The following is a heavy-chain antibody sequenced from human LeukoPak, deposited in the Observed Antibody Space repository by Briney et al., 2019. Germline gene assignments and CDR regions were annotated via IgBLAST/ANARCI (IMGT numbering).Heavy chain of an antibody. D-gene: IGHD6-13*01. Sequence: PGGSLRLSCAASGFTVSNSYMSWVRQAPGKGLEWVSVIYAGGSTYYADSVKGRFTISRDNAKNTLYLQMNSLRAEDTAVYYCARGLGIAAAATDYWGQGTLVTVSS. J-gene: IGHJ4*02. CDR3: ARGLGIAAAATDY. V-gene: IGHV3-66*01. CDR2: IYAGGST. CDR1: GFTVSNSY.